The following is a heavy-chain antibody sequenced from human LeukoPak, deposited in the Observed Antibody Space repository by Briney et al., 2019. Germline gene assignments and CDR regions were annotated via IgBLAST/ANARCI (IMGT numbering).Heavy chain of an antibody. V-gene: IGHV3-33*01. CDR1: GFTFSNFG. Sequence: GRSLRLSRAASGFTFSNFGMHWVRQAPGKGLEWVAVIWSDGSDKYYVDSVKGRFTISRDNSKSTLYLQMDSLRAEDTAVYYCARKRGDCRTTSCYSDYWGQGSLVTVSS. CDR3: ARKRGDCRTTSCYSDY. CDR2: IWSDGSDK. D-gene: IGHD2-2*02. J-gene: IGHJ4*02.